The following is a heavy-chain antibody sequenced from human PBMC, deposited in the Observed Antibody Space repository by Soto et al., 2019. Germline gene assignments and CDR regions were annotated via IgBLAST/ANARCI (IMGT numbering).Heavy chain of an antibody. V-gene: IGHV4-39*01. CDR2: IYYSGNT. CDR1: GGSISSSNYY. D-gene: IGHD6-6*01. CDR3: ARSSSGEFDY. Sequence: SETLSLTCTVSGGSISSSNYYWGWIRQPPGKGLDWIGSIYYSGNTYYNPSLKSRVTISVDTSKNQFSLKLSSVTAADTAVYFCARSSSGEFDYWGQGTLVTVSS. J-gene: IGHJ4*02.